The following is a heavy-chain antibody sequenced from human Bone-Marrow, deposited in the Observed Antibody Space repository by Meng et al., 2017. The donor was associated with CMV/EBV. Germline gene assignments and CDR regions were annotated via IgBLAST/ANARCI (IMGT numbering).Heavy chain of an antibody. J-gene: IGHJ6*02. Sequence: SVKVSCKASGGTFSSYAISWVRQAPGQGLEWMGGIIPIFGTANYAQKFQGRVTITTDESTSTAYMELSSLRSEDTAVYYCASPGGSLYYYGMDVWGQGTMVTVSS. CDR2: IIPIFGTA. CDR3: ASPGGSLYYYGMDV. CDR1: GGTFSSYA. D-gene: IGHD3-16*01. V-gene: IGHV1-69*05.